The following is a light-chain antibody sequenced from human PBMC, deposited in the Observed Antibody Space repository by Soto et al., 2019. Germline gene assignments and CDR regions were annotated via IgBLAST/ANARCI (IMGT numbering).Light chain of an antibody. J-gene: IGKJ2*01. V-gene: IGKV3-11*01. CDR2: DAS. Sequence: EIVLTQSPATLSLSPGERATLSCRASQSVSSYLAWYQQKPGQAPRLLIYDASNRATGIPARFSGSWSGTDFTLPISSLEPEDFAVYYCQQRSNWPPYTFGQGTKLEIK. CDR3: QQRSNWPPYT. CDR1: QSVSSY.